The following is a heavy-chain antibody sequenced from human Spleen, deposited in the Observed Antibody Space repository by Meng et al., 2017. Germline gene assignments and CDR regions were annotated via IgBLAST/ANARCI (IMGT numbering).Heavy chain of an antibody. CDR1: GFTFSLYG. Sequence: SLKISYAASGFTFSLYGMHWVRQAPGKGLEWVSGITWNSGSIGYADSVKGRFTISRDNAKKSLYLQMNSLRAEDMALYYCTKDTRGYATAMDVWGQGTTVTVSS. D-gene: IGHD2-2*01. CDR2: ITWNSGSI. J-gene: IGHJ6*02. CDR3: TKDTRGYATAMDV. V-gene: IGHV3-9*03.